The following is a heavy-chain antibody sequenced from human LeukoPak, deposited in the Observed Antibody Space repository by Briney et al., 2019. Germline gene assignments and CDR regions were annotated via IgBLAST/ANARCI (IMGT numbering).Heavy chain of an antibody. CDR3: ASSLPHADIVVVPAAILRLDY. CDR1: SGSISSYY. V-gene: IGHV4-59*01. Sequence: PSETLSLTCTVSSGSISSYYWSWIRQPPGKGLEWIGYIYYSGSTNYNPSLKSRVTISVDTSKNQFSLKLSSVTAADTAVYYCASSLPHADIVVVPAAILRLDYWGQGTLVTVSS. D-gene: IGHD2-2*02. CDR2: IYYSGST. J-gene: IGHJ4*02.